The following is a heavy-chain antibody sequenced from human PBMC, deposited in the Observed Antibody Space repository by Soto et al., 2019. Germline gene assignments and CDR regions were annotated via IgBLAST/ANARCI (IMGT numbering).Heavy chain of an antibody. Sequence: LCGGSISSGGYYWSWIRQHPGKGLEWIGYIYYSGSTYYNPSLKSRVTISVDTSKNQFSLKLSSVTAADTAVYYCARDDTNYGEDAFDIWCQGTMVTVSS. CDR3: ARDDTNYGEDAFDI. CDR1: GGSISSGGYY. CDR2: IYYSGST. D-gene: IGHD4-17*01. J-gene: IGHJ3*02. V-gene: IGHV4-31*02.